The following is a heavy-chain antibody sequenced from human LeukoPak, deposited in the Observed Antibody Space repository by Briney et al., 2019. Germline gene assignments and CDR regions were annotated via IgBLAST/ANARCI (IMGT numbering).Heavy chain of an antibody. D-gene: IGHD3-22*01. CDR3: AKVFGYYYDSSGYVDY. V-gene: IGHV3-23*01. CDR2: ISGSGGST. CDR1: GFTFSSYA. J-gene: IGHJ4*02. Sequence: SGGSLRLSCAASGFTFSSYAMSWVRQAPGKGLEWVSAISGSGGSTYYADSVKGRFTISRDNSKNTLYLQMNSLRAEDTAVYYCAKVFGYYYDSSGYVDYWGQGTLVTVSS.